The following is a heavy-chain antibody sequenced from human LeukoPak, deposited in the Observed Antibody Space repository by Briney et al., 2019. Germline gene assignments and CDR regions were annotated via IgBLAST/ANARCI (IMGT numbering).Heavy chain of an antibody. Sequence: GESLKISCKGSGYSFTSYWIGWMRQMPGKALEWMGVIYPGDSDIRYSPPFQGEVTISADKSTSTAYLQWSSLKASDTAMYFCARQGDFWSGSQYHHSMDVWGQGTTVTVSS. V-gene: IGHV5-51*01. D-gene: IGHD3-3*01. CDR3: ARQGDFWSGSQYHHSMDV. J-gene: IGHJ6*02. CDR2: IYPGDSDI. CDR1: GYSFTSYW.